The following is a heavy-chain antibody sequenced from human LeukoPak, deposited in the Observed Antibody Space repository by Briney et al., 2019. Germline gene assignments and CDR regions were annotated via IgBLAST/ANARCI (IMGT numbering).Heavy chain of an antibody. CDR3: ARVAINDYGDYFDY. V-gene: IGHV3-48*04. J-gene: IGHJ4*02. CDR2: ISSSSTI. Sequence: GGSLRLSCAASGFTFSSYSMNWVRQAPGKGLEWVSYISSSSTIHYADSVKGRFTISRDNAKNTLHLQMNSLRAEDTAVYYCARVAINDYGDYFDYWGQGTLVTVSS. D-gene: IGHD4-17*01. CDR1: GFTFSSYS.